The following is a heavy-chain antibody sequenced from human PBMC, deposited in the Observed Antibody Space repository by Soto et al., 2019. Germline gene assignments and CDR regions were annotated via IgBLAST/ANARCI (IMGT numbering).Heavy chain of an antibody. Sequence: SETLSLTCGVSGYSISRGYYCDWIRQPPGKGLEWIGRIYHSGTTSYNPSLKSRVTISVDTSKNQFYLKVNSVTAADTAVYYCARSSLRGVFDPWGQGTLVTVSS. J-gene: IGHJ5*02. D-gene: IGHD3-10*01. CDR1: GYSISRGYY. V-gene: IGHV4-38-2*01. CDR3: ARSSLRGVFDP. CDR2: IYHSGTT.